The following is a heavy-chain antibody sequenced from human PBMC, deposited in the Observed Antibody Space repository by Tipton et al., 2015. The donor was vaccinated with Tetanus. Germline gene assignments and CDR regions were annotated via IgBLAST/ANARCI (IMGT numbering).Heavy chain of an antibody. Sequence: TLSLTCTVSGGSISTTSDYWGWIRQPPGTGLEWIGSLYYSGTTYYNPSLKSRLTISVDTSKTQFSLRLISVTASDTAVYFCARHSLKLGMWAFDIWGRGTLVTVSS. CDR3: ARHSLKLGMWAFDI. J-gene: IGHJ3*02. CDR1: GGSISTTSDY. V-gene: IGHV4-39*01. D-gene: IGHD7-27*01. CDR2: LYYSGTT.